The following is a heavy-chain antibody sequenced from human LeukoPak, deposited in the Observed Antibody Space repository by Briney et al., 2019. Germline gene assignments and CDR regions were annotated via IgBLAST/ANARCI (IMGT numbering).Heavy chain of an antibody. CDR3: ARDSAGDAFDI. CDR2: ISSSGSTI. V-gene: IGHV3-48*03. J-gene: IGHJ3*02. D-gene: IGHD2-15*01. Sequence: PGGSLRLSCAASGFTLSSYEMNWVRQAPGKGLEWVSYISSSGSTIYYADSVKGRFTISRDNAKNSLYLQMNSLRAEDTAVYYCARDSAGDAFDIWGQGTMVTVSS. CDR1: GFTLSSYE.